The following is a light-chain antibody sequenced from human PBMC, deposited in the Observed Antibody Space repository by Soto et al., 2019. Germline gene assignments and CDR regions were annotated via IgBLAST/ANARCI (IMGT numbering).Light chain of an antibody. Sequence: QSALTQPPSASGSPGQSVTISCTGTSSDVGGYNFVSWYQQHPGKAPKLMIYEVSKRPSGVPDRFSGSTSGNTASLTVSGLQAEDEAAYYCSSYAGSSNFVVFGGGTKLTVL. CDR3: SSYAGSSNFVV. J-gene: IGLJ2*01. CDR1: SSDVGGYNF. CDR2: EVS. V-gene: IGLV2-8*01.